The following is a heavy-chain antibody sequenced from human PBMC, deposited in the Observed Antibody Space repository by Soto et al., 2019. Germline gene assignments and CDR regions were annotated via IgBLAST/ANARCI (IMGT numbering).Heavy chain of an antibody. V-gene: IGHV4-30-2*01. CDR1: GGSISSGGYS. D-gene: IGHD6-19*01. CDR2: IYHSGST. J-gene: IGHJ4*02. Sequence: QLQLQESGSGLVKPSQTLSLTCAVSGGSISSGGYSWSWIRQPPGKGLEWIGYIYHSGSTYYNPSLKSRVTLSVDSSKNQFSLKLSSVTAADTAVYYCASAGGLGAVAADSWGQGTLVTVSS. CDR3: ASAGGLGAVAADS.